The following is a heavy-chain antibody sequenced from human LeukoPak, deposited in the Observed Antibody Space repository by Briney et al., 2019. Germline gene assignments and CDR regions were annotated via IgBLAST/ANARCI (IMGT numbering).Heavy chain of an antibody. CDR1: GFTFSSYS. Sequence: GGSLRLSCAAAGFTFSSYSVNWVRQAPRKGREWVSYISSSSGTINYADSVKGRFTISGDNARNSLYLQMNSLRGENTAVYYCARDHNYAFDYWGQGTLVTVSS. J-gene: IGHJ4*02. CDR2: ISSSSGTI. D-gene: IGHD5-18*01. CDR3: ARDHNYAFDY. V-gene: IGHV3-48*01.